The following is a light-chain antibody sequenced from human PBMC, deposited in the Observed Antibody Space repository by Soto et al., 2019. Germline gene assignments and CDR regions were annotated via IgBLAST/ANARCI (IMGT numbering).Light chain of an antibody. J-gene: IGKJ1*01. CDR3: QQYNTYSRT. CDR1: QSISTY. Sequence: DIQMTQSPSTLSASVGDRVAITCRASQSISTYLAWYQQKPGKAPKLLIYKASSLESGVPSRFSGSGSGAEFTLTISSLQPDDFATYYCQQYNTYSRTFGRGTKVEIK. CDR2: KAS. V-gene: IGKV1-5*03.